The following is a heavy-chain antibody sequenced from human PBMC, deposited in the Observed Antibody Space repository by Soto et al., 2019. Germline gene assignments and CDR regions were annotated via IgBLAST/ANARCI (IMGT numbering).Heavy chain of an antibody. D-gene: IGHD6-19*01. CDR2: INTGNGNT. Sequence: QVQLVQSGAEEKKPGASVKVSCKASGYTFTSYAMHWVRQAPGQRLEWMGWINTGNGNTKYSQKFRGRVTITRDTSASTAYMALSSLRSEDTAVYYCARAVAVPADFDYWGQGTLVTVSS. CDR3: ARAVAVPADFDY. CDR1: GYTFTSYA. J-gene: IGHJ4*02. V-gene: IGHV1-3*04.